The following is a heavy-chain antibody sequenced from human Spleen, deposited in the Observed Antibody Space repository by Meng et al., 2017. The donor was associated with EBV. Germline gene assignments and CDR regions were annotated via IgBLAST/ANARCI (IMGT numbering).Heavy chain of an antibody. V-gene: IGHV4-61*01. CDR2: IYFTGST. Sequence: QVYLQEAGSGLVKPSESLSLTCTVSGGSVRSGTYYWSWIRQPPGKGLEWIGYIYFTGSTKYNPSLKTRVTISVDTSRNQFSLRLTSVTTADTAVYYCARKLYTDSFFDSWGQGTLVTVSS. J-gene: IGHJ4*02. D-gene: IGHD2-2*02. CDR3: ARKLYTDSFFDS. CDR1: GGSVRSGTYY.